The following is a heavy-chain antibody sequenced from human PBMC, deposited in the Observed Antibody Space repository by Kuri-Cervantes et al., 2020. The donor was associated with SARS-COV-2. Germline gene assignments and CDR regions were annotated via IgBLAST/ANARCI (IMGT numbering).Heavy chain of an antibody. CDR3: ARIQETTIFGVVIHLYYYMDV. CDR2: IKSKTDGGTT. J-gene: IGHJ6*03. CDR1: GFTFSNAW. V-gene: IGHV3-15*01. Sequence: GESLKISCAASGFTFSNAWMSWVRQAPGKGLEWVGRIKSKTDGGTTDYAAPVKGRFTISRDNAKNSLYVQMNSLRAEDTAVYYCARIQETTIFGVVIHLYYYMDVWGKGTTVTVSS. D-gene: IGHD3-3*01.